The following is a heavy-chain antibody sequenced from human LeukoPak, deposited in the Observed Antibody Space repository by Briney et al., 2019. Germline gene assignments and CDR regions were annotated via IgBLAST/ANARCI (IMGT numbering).Heavy chain of an antibody. J-gene: IGHJ4*02. D-gene: IGHD3-10*01. CDR1: GFAFSSYG. Sequence: GGSLRLSCAASGFAFSSYGMHWVRQAPGKGLEWVAVISYDGSNKYYADSVKGRFTISRDNSKNTLYLQMNSLRAEDTAVYYCAKVGNGSGSNYADYWGQGTLVTVSS. CDR2: ISYDGSNK. CDR3: AKVGNGSGSNYADY. V-gene: IGHV3-30*18.